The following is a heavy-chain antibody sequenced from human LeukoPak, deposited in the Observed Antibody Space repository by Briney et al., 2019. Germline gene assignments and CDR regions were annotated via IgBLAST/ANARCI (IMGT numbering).Heavy chain of an antibody. J-gene: IGHJ4*02. V-gene: IGHV3-15*01. D-gene: IGHD6-13*01. Sequence: GGSLRLSCTASGFTFGDYAMSWVRQAPGKGLEWVGRIKSKTDGGTTDYAAPVKGRFSISRDDSINTMNLQMNSLKNEDTAVYYCTTDLASSSWYRPGYWGQGSLVTVSS. CDR1: GFTFGDYA. CDR2: IKSKTDGGTT. CDR3: TTDLASSSWYRPGY.